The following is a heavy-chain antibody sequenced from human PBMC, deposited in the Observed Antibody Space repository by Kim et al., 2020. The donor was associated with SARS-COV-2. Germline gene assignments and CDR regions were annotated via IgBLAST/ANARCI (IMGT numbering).Heavy chain of an antibody. CDR3: ASYYDSSGYEIS. CDR1: GGSFSGYY. J-gene: IGHJ4*02. CDR2: INHSGST. V-gene: IGHV4-34*01. D-gene: IGHD3-22*01. Sequence: SETLSLTCAVYGGSFSGYYWSWIRQPPGKGLEWIGEINHSGSTNYNPSLKSRVTISVDTSKNQFSLKLSSVTAADTAVYYCASYYDSSGYEISWGQGTLVTVSS.